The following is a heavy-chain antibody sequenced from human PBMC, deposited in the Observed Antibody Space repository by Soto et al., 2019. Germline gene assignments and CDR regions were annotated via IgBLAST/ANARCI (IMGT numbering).Heavy chain of an antibody. J-gene: IGHJ3*02. Sequence: SETLSLTCTVSGGPVSSGSYYWSWIRQPPGKGLEWIGYIYYSGSTNYNPSLKSRVTISEDTSKNQYILKLSSVTAADTVVYYCAREVHYDFWSGYGAFDIWGQGTMVTVSS. D-gene: IGHD3-3*01. CDR3: AREVHYDFWSGYGAFDI. CDR1: GGPVSSGSYY. V-gene: IGHV4-61*01. CDR2: IYYSGST.